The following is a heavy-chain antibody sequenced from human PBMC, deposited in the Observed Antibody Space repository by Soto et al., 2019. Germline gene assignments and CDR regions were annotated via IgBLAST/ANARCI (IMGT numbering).Heavy chain of an antibody. CDR1: GGSISSDNW. CDR2: IYPTGNT. J-gene: IGHJ4*02. V-gene: IGHV4-4*02. CDR3: ASDRKPNLYY. Sequence: QLQLQESGPGLVTPSGTLSLTCAVSGGSISSDNWWTWVRQTPGKGLEWIGEIYPTGNTNYNPSFRYRVAMSIDKSKNQFSLRFSFVSAADTAVYFRASDRKPNLYYWGQGTLVSVSS.